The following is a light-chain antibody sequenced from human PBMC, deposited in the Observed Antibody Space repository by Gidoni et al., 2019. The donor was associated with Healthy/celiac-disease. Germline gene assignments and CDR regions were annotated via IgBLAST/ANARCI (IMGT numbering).Light chain of an antibody. CDR3: AAWDDSLSVYV. CDR1: SSNIGSNY. CDR2: RND. Sequence: QSVLTQPPSASGTPGLRVTISCSRSSSNIGSNYVYWYQQLPGTAPKLLIYRNDQRPSGFPDRFSGSKSGSSASLSISVLRSEDEADYYCAAWDDSLSVYVFGTGTKVTVL. V-gene: IGLV1-47*01. J-gene: IGLJ1*01.